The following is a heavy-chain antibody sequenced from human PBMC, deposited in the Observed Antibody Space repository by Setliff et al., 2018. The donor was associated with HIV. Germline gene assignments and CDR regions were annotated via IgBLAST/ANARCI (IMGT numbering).Heavy chain of an antibody. CDR3: ARSLDYSGSGSYYVGWFDL. V-gene: IGHV4-59*02. D-gene: IGHD3-10*01. Sequence: SETLSLTCTVSGGSVSSYFWSWIRQPPGKGLEWIGSIYYSGSTNQNPSLKSRVSMSVDTSKSQFSLNLSSVTAADTAVYYCARSLDYSGSGSYYVGWFDLWGQGIPVTVSS. CDR1: GGSVSSYF. CDR2: IYYSGST. J-gene: IGHJ5*02.